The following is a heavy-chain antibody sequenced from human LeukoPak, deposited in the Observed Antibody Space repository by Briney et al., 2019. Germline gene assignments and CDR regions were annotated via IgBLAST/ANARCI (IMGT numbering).Heavy chain of an antibody. CDR3: ARSDGYGLIGI. CDR2: INTNGGST. J-gene: IGHJ3*02. V-gene: IGHV3-23*01. Sequence: GGSLRLSCAASGFTFSSYGMSWVRQAPGKGLQWVSAINTNGGSTYYADSVKGRFTISRDNSKNTVYLQLNSLRAEDTAVYYCARSDGYGLIGIWGQGTMVTVSS. D-gene: IGHD3-10*01. CDR1: GFTFSSYG.